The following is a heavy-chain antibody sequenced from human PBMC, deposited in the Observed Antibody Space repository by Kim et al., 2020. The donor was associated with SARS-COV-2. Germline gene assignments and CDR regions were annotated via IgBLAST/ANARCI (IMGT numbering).Heavy chain of an antibody. V-gene: IGHV4-39*01. Sequence: STYYNPSLKGRVTLSVETSKNQFSLKMNSVTAADTSVFYCARHLTGSSWFDYWGQGTLVTVSS. J-gene: IGHJ4*02. D-gene: IGHD6-13*01. CDR3: ARHLTGSSWFDY. CDR2: ST.